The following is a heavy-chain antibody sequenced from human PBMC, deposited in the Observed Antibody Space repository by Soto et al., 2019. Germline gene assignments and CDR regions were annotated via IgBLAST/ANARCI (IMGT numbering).Heavy chain of an antibody. J-gene: IGHJ6*02. CDR2: IHHSGTT. Sequence: WETLSLTCAVYGGSFSEYFWTWIRQPPGKGLEWVGEIHHSGTTHYNPSLKRRVTMSVDSSKNQFSLRLTSVAAADTAVYFCARQPVSLSGKYFFYHYGMDVWGQGTTVTVSS. V-gene: IGHV4-34*01. CDR3: ARQPVSLSGKYFFYHYGMDV. D-gene: IGHD6-13*01. CDR1: GGSFSEYF.